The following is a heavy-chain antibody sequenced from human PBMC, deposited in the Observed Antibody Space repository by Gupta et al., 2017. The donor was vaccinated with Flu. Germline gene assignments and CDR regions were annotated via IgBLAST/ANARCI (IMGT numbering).Heavy chain of an antibody. J-gene: IGHJ4*02. V-gene: IGHV3-48*04. CDR2: ISSSSSTK. CDR1: GFTFSYYS. CDR3: ARATRNNFDH. D-gene: IGHD1-1*01. Sequence: GFTFSYYSMDWIRQAPGKGLEWISYISSSSSTKYYADSVKGRFTISRDNANDSVYLQMKSLRPEDTAVYYCARATRNNFDHWGQGTLVTVSS.